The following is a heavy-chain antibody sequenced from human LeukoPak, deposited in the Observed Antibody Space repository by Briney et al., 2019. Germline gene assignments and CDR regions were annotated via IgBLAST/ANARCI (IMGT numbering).Heavy chain of an antibody. Sequence: ASVKVSCKAAGYTFSNYGISWVRQARGQGLEWMGWISAYNGNTNYAQKFQGRFTMTTDTSTSTAYMELRTLKSDDTAVYFCARDLAWGYLDQQTQVGWLDPWGQGTLVTVSS. CDR3: ARDLAWGYLDQQTQVGWLDP. D-gene: IGHD3-9*01. V-gene: IGHV1-18*04. J-gene: IGHJ5*02. CDR1: GYTFSNYG. CDR2: ISAYNGNT.